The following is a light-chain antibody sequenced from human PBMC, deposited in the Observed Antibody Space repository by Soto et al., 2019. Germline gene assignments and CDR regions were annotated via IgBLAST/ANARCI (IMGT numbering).Light chain of an antibody. CDR2: DAS. CDR1: QSVSSY. Sequence: EIVLTQSPATLSLSAGERATLSCRASQSVSSYLAWYQQKPGQAPRLLIYDASNTATGIPARFSGSGSGTDFTLTISSLDPEDFAVYYCQQRSNWTLTLGGGTKVDIK. J-gene: IGKJ4*01. V-gene: IGKV3-11*01. CDR3: QQRSNWTLT.